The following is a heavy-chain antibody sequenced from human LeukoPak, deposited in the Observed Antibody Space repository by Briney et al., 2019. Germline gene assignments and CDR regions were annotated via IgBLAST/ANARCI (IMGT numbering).Heavy chain of an antibody. CDR1: GGSISSGSYY. J-gene: IGHJ4*02. Sequence: SETLSLTCTVSGGSISSGSYYWSWIRQPAGKGLEWIGRIYTSGSTNYNPSLKSRVTMSVDTSKNHFSLNLTSVTAADTAVYYCARGAPPQNWGQGALVTVSS. V-gene: IGHV4-61*02. CDR2: IYTSGST. CDR3: ARGAPPQN.